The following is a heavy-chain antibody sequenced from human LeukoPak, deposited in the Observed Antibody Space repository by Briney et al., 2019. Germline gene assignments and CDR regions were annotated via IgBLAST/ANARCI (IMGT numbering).Heavy chain of an antibody. J-gene: IGHJ4*02. CDR3: ARGTMTTPFDY. Sequence: PSETLSLTCSVSDDSITSGYYWAWIRQPPGKGLEWIGSIDHSGSTFYKPALKSRVTISVDTSENQFSLRLSSVTAADTAVYYCARGTMTTPFDYWGQGTLVTVSS. CDR1: DDSITSGYY. V-gene: IGHV4-38-2*02. D-gene: IGHD3-22*01. CDR2: IDHSGST.